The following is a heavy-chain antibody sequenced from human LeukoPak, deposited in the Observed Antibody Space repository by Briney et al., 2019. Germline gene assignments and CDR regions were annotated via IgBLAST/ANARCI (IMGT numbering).Heavy chain of an antibody. CDR2: ISLRGLT. V-gene: IGHV4-4*02. J-gene: IGHJ4*02. D-gene: IGHD1-26*01. CDR1: GGSISGTNW. Sequence: SETLSLTCGVSGGSISGTNWWSWVRPPPGQGLEWIGEISLRGLTNYNPSLRSRLTMSLDESKNHVSLNLTSVTAADTAVYYCSRESGPFSPFGFWGQGTLVSVHS. CDR3: SRESGPFSPFGF.